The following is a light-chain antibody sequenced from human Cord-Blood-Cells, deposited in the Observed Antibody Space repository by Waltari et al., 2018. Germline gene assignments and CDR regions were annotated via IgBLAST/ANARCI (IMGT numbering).Light chain of an antibody. V-gene: IGLV2-14*01. CDR1: SSDDGGYNY. Sequence: QSALTQPASVSGSPGQSITISCTGTSSDDGGYNYVSWYQQHPCKAPRLMINDVSNRPPGLCKLFSGCKSGNTASLTISGLQTEDEAHYYCISYTSSSTLVFGGGTRLTV. CDR3: ISYTSSSTLV. CDR2: DVS. J-gene: IGLJ3*02.